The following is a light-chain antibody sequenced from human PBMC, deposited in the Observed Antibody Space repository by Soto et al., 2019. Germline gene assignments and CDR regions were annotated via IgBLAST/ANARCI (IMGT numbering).Light chain of an antibody. CDR3: QHYVTSLTT. V-gene: IGKV3-11*01. CDR1: QSVSTY. J-gene: IGKJ1*01. CDR2: DAS. Sequence: DIVLTQSPATLSLSPGERATLSCWASQSVSTYLAWYQQKPGQAPRLLIYDASSRATGIPARFSGSGSGTDFTLTISRLEPDDFAVYYCQHYVTSLTTFGQGTKVDSK.